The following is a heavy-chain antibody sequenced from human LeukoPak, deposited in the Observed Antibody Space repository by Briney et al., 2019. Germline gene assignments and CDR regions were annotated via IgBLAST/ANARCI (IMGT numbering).Heavy chain of an antibody. CDR1: GGSISSSSYY. D-gene: IGHD3-22*01. V-gene: IGHV4-61*01. J-gene: IGHJ2*01. Sequence: SETLSLTCTVSGGSISSSSYYWSWIRQPPGKGLEWIGYIYYSGSTNYNPSLKSRVTISVDTSKNQFSLKLSSVTAADTAVYYCARGSDYYDSGWVPHWYFDLWGRGTLVTVSS. CDR3: ARGSDYYDSGWVPHWYFDL. CDR2: IYYSGST.